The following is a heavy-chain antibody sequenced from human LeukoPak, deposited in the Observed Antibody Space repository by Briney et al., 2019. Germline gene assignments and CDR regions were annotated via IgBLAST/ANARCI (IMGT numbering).Heavy chain of an antibody. V-gene: IGHV1-69*13. J-gene: IGHJ4*02. D-gene: IGHD3-3*01. CDR1: GGTFSSYA. CDR2: IIPIFGTA. Sequence: SVKVSCKASGGTFSSYAISWVRQAPGQGLEWMGGIIPIFGTANYAQKSQGRVTITADESTSTAYMELSSLRSEDTAVYYCARHGPTALRFLEWLLPFDYWGQGTLVTVSS. CDR3: ARHGPTALRFLEWLLPFDY.